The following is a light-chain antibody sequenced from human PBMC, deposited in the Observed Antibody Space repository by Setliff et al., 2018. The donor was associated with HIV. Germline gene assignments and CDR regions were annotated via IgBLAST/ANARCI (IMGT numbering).Light chain of an antibody. CDR1: SSDLGSYNL. CDR3: SSYRGGSTLFV. J-gene: IGLJ1*01. V-gene: IGLV2-14*02. CDR2: EVS. Sequence: VLTQPASVSGSPGQSITISCTGTSSDLGSYNLVSWYQQHPGKAPKLMIYEVSKRPSGVSNRFSGSKSGTTASLTISGLQAEDEAVYFCSSYRGGSTLFVLGPGTKVTVL.